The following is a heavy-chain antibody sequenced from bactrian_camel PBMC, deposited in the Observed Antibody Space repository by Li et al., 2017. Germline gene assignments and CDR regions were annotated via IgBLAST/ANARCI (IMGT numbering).Heavy chain of an antibody. CDR2: IASGGTDT. J-gene: IGHJ6*01. CDR1: GFTFSNYA. D-gene: IGHD1*01. V-gene: IGHV3S6*01. CDR3: ATESYANEYLASGGFGY. Sequence: QVQLVESGGGSVQPGGSLRLSCAASGFTFSNYAMNWVRQALGKGLEWVSAIASGGTDTYYADSVKGRFTISRDNDKGTLWLQMSSLKPEDTARYYCATESYANEYLASGGFGYWEQGTQVTVS.